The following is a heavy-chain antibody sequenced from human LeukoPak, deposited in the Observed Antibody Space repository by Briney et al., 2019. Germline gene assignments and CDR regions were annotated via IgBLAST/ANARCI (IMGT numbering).Heavy chain of an antibody. CDR2: INPNSGGT. Sequence: ASVKVSCKASGYTFTGYYMHWVRQAPGQGLEWMGWINPNSGGTNYAQKFQGRVTMTRDTSISTAYMELSRLRSDDTAVYYCARDRQTLQYGDYDSWGQGTLVTVSS. V-gene: IGHV1-2*02. J-gene: IGHJ4*02. CDR3: ARDRQTLQYGDYDS. CDR1: GYTFTGYY. D-gene: IGHD4-17*01.